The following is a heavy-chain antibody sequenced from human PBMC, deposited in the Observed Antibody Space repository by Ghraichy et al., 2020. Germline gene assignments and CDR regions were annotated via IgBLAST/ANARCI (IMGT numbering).Heavy chain of an antibody. J-gene: IGHJ4*02. V-gene: IGHV3-21*01. CDR3: ARAQVGARGPYFDY. D-gene: IGHD1-26*01. Sequence: GGSLRLSCAASGFTFSSYSMNWVRQAPGKGLEWVSSISSSSSYIYYADSVKGRFTISRDNAKNSLYLQMNSLRAEDTAVYYCARAQVGARGPYFDYWGQGTLVTVSS. CDR1: GFTFSSYS. CDR2: ISSSSSYI.